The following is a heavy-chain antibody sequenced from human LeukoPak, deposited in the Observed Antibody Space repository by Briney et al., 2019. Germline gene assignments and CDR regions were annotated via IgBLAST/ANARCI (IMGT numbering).Heavy chain of an antibody. CDR1: GFTFSSYA. Sequence: PGGSLRLSCAASGFTFSSYAMSWVRQAPGKGLEWVSAISGSGGSTYYADSVKGRFTISRDNSKNTLYLQMNGLRAEDTAVYYCAREARLYDSSGYFFWGQGTLVTVSS. J-gene: IGHJ4*02. CDR3: AREARLYDSSGYFF. CDR2: ISGSGGST. D-gene: IGHD3-22*01. V-gene: IGHV3-23*01.